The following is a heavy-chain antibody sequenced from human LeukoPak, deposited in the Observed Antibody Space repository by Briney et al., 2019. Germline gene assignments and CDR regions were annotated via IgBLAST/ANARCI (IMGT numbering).Heavy chain of an antibody. V-gene: IGHV3-74*01. Sequence: QPGGSLRLSCAASGNHWMHWVRQAPGKGLVWVSHINSDGSWTSYADSVKGRFTISKDNAKNTVYLQMNNLRAEDTAVYYCVSFYETYWGRGTLVTVSS. CDR3: VSFYETY. J-gene: IGHJ4*02. CDR1: GNHW. D-gene: IGHD2/OR15-2a*01. CDR2: INSDGSWT.